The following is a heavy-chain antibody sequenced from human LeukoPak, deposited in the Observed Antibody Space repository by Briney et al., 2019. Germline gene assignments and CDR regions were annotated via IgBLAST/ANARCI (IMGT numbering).Heavy chain of an antibody. V-gene: IGHV3-11*01. CDR3: AREGYGVPFDF. D-gene: IGHD2-8*01. CDR1: GFTFSDYY. J-gene: IGHJ4*02. CDR2: ISSGGSMT. Sequence: GGSLRLSCAASGFTFSDYYMSWIRQAPGKGLEWVSYISSGGSMTDYADPVKGRFTISRDNAKNSLYLQMNSLRAEDTAVYYCAREGYGVPFDFWGQGTPVTVSS.